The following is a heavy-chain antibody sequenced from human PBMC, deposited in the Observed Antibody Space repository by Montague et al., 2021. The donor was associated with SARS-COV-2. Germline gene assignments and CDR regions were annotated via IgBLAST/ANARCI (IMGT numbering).Heavy chain of an antibody. CDR1: GGSISSSSYY. CDR3: ARHLAYCSSTGCYDGRFDP. D-gene: IGHD2-2*01. J-gene: IGHJ5*02. CDR2: IHYSGST. Sequence: SETLSLTCTVSGGSISSSSYYWGWIRQPPGKGLEWIGSIHYSGSTYYNPSLKSRVTISVDTSKNQFSLKLSSVTAADTAVYFCARHLAYCSSTGCYDGRFDPWGQGTLVTVSS. V-gene: IGHV4-39*01.